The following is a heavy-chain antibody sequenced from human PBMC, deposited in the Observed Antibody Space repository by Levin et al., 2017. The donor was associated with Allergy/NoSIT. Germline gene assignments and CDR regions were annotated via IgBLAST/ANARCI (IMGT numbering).Heavy chain of an antibody. V-gene: IGHV1-69*06. J-gene: IGHJ3*02. CDR3: ASSLDSGYDNDAFDI. Sequence: GGSLRLSCKASGGTFSSYAISWVRQAPGQGLEWMGGIIPIFGTANYAQKFQGRVTITADKSTSTAYMELSSLRSEDTAVYYCASSLDSGYDNDAFDIWGQGTMVTVSS. D-gene: IGHD5-12*01. CDR2: IIPIFGTA. CDR1: GGTFSSYA.